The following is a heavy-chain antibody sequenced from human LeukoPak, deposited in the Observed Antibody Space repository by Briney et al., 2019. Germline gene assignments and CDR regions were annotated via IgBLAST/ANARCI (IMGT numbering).Heavy chain of an antibody. Sequence: GGSLRLSCAASGFTFSTYGMNWVRQAPGKGPEWVSYISSSNNTIYYADSVKGRFTISRDNAKNSLYLQMNSLRDEDTAVYYCARSTYCGGDCYPALGYWGQGTPVTVSS. V-gene: IGHV3-48*02. D-gene: IGHD2-21*02. CDR1: GFTFSTYG. CDR3: ARSTYCGGDCYPALGY. J-gene: IGHJ4*02. CDR2: ISSSNNTI.